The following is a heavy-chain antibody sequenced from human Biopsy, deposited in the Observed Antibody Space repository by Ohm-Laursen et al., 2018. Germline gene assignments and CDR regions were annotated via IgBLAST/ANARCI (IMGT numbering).Heavy chain of an antibody. V-gene: IGHV4-38-2*02. CDR2: IYYDGIT. CDR3: ARDPYCSGGNCYSPLDH. Sequence: SDTLSLTCAVSGYSVTNDYYWGWLRQPPGKGLEWIGNIYYDGITYYNPSLKSRVAMSVDTSKNQFSLRLTSVTAADTAVYYCARDPYCSGGNCYSPLDHWGQGTLVTVSA. CDR1: GYSVTNDYY. J-gene: IGHJ4*02. D-gene: IGHD2-15*01.